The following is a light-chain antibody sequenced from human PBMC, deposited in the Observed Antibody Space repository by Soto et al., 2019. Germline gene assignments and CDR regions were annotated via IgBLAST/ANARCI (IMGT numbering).Light chain of an antibody. Sequence: QSVLTQPPSASGSPGQSVTISCTGTSSGVGGYNCVSWYQQHPGKAPKLMIYEVSKRPSGVPDRFSGSKSGNTASLTVSGLQAEDEADYYCSSYAGSNNLGVFGGGTKLTVL. CDR3: SSYAGSNNLGV. V-gene: IGLV2-8*01. CDR1: SSGVGGYNC. J-gene: IGLJ2*01. CDR2: EVS.